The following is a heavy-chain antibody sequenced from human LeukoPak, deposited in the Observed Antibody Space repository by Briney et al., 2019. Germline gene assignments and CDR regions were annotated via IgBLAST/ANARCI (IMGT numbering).Heavy chain of an antibody. J-gene: IGHJ6*02. CDR1: GFTFSSYS. CDR2: ISSSSSYI. CDR3: ARDPDLLLYLLPMGGYYGMDV. D-gene: IGHD2-2*02. V-gene: IGHV3-21*01. Sequence: RPGGSLRPSCAASGFTFSSYSMNWVRQAPGKGLEWVSSISSSSSYIYYADSVKGRFTISRDNAKNSLYLQMNSLRAEDTAVYYCARDPDLLLYLLPMGGYYGMDVWGQGTTVTVSS.